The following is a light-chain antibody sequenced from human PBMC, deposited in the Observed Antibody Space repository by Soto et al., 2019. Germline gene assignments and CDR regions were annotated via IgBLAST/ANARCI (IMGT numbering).Light chain of an antibody. Sequence: QPVLTQSSSASASLGSSVKLTCTLSSGHSSYIIAWHQQQPGKAPRYLMKLEGSGSYNKGSGVPDRFSGSSSEADRYLTISHLRFEDDADYYCETWDSNPRVFGGGTKRPVL. V-gene: IGLV4-60*02. CDR3: ETWDSNPRV. J-gene: IGLJ3*02. CDR1: SGHSSYI. CDR2: LEGSGSY.